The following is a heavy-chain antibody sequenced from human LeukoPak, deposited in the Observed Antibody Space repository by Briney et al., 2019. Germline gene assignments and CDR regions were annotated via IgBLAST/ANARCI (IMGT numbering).Heavy chain of an antibody. Sequence: GRALRLSCAASGFTFRTYAMHWVRQVPGKGLEWVAFIWPDGSKKFYADAVKGRFTISRDNSTHTLYLQMNSLRPEDTALYFCAKISSSAEPNFDYWGQGILLTVSS. J-gene: IGHJ4*02. V-gene: IGHV3-33*06. CDR2: IWPDGSKK. CDR1: GFTFRTYA. D-gene: IGHD1-14*01. CDR3: AKISSSAEPNFDY.